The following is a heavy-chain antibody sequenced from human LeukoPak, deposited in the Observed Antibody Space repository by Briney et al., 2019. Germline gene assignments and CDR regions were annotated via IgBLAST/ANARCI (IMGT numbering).Heavy chain of an antibody. D-gene: IGHD3-9*01. V-gene: IGHV1-2*02. Sequence: ASVKVSCKASGYTFTGYYIHWVRQAPGQGLEWMGWINPNSGGTNYAQKFQGRVTMTRDTSISTAYMELSRLRSDDTAVYYCARDQHFDWLPIDYWGQGTLVTVSS. CDR3: ARDQHFDWLPIDY. J-gene: IGHJ4*02. CDR2: INPNSGGT. CDR1: GYTFTGYY.